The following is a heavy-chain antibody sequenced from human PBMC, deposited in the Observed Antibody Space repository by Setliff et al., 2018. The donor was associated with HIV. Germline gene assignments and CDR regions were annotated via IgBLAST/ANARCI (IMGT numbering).Heavy chain of an antibody. Sequence: ETLSLTCAVYGGSVSGYYWSWIRQPPGKGLEWIGEIDHSGSTNYNPSLKSRVTISVDTSKNQFSLKLSSVTAADTAVYYCARDRSNWNYGKNYMDVWGKGTTVTV. J-gene: IGHJ6*03. V-gene: IGHV4-34*01. CDR3: ARDRSNWNYGKNYMDV. D-gene: IGHD1-7*01. CDR2: IDHSGST. CDR1: GGSVSGYY.